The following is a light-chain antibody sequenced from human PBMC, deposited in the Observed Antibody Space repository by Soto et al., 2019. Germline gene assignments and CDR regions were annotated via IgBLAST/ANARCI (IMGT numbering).Light chain of an antibody. CDR1: QGVGDW. J-gene: IGKJ2*01. Sequence: DIQMTQSPSTLSASVGDTVTITCRASQGVGDWVAWYQQKPGKAPRVLIYKASSLESGVPSRFSGSGYGTEFSLTIGSLQPDDIATYYCQQYDAFSTFGQGTKVEIK. CDR3: QQYDAFST. V-gene: IGKV1-5*03. CDR2: KAS.